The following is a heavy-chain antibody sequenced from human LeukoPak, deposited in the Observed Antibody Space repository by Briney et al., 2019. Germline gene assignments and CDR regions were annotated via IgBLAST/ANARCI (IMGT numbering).Heavy chain of an antibody. D-gene: IGHD3-10*01. CDR1: GASIRSSSYY. CDR3: ARHVSVWFGDLDY. V-gene: IGHV4-39*01. J-gene: IGHJ4*02. CDR2: IYYSGPT. Sequence: SETLSLTCTLSGASIRSSSYYWGWIRQPPGKGLEWIGSIYYSGPTYYNPSLKTRVTISVDTSKNQFSLQLNSVTAADTAVYHCARHVSVWFGDLDYWGQGTLVTVSS.